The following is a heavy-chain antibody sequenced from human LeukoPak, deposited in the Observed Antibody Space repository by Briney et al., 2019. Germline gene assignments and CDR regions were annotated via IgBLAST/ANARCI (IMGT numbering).Heavy chain of an antibody. V-gene: IGHV4-59*01. CDR3: ARVRVVPAAKAHWYFDL. CDR2: IYYSGST. CDR1: GGSFSGYY. D-gene: IGHD2-2*01. J-gene: IGHJ2*01. Sequence: SETLSLTCAVYGGSFSGYYWSWIRQPPGKGLEWIGYIYYSGSTNYNPSLKSRVTISVDTSKNQFSLKLSSVTAADTAVYYCARVRVVPAAKAHWYFDLWGRGTLVTVSS.